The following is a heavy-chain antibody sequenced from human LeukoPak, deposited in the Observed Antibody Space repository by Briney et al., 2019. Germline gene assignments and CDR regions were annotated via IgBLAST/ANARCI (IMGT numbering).Heavy chain of an antibody. CDR3: ARGHDSSGYDLMTLDY. CDR2: ISYDGSNK. V-gene: IGHV3-30*04. Sequence: GGSLRLSCAASGFTFSSYAMHWVRQAPGKGLEWVAVISYDGSNKYYADFVKGRFTISRDNSKNTLYLQMNSLRAEDTAVYYCARGHDSSGYDLMTLDYWGQGTLVTVSS. J-gene: IGHJ4*02. CDR1: GFTFSSYA. D-gene: IGHD3-22*01.